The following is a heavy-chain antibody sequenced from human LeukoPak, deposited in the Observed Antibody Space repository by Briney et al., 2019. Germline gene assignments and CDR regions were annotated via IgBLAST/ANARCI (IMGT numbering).Heavy chain of an antibody. J-gene: IGHJ4*02. CDR1: GFTFSNYA. D-gene: IGHD3-22*01. CDR3: AKYFYDSSTYSFDY. V-gene: IGHV3-23*01. CDR2: IGSGGAT. Sequence: GGSLRLSCAASGFTFSNYAMSWVRQAPGKGLEWVSSIGSGGATHYADSVKGRFTISRDNSKNTLFLQMNSLRAEDTAVYYCAKYFYDSSTYSFDYWGQGTLVTVSS.